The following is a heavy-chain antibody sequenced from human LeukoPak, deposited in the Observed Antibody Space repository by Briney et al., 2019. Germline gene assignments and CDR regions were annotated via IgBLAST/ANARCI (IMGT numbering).Heavy chain of an antibody. Sequence: VASVNVSCKASGYTFTGYYMHWVRQAPGQRLEWMGWINIGNGNTKYSQNFQGRVTITRDTSATTMYMELTTLTYEDTAVYYCRRELRSGGLDYWGQGSLVTVSS. CDR2: INIGNGNT. V-gene: IGHV1-3*04. D-gene: IGHD2-15*01. CDR3: RRELRSGGLDY. CDR1: GYTFTGYY. J-gene: IGHJ4*02.